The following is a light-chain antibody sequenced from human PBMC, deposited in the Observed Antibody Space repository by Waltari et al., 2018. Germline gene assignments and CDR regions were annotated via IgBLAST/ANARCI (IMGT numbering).Light chain of an antibody. V-gene: IGLV5-45*03. CDR3: MIWHSSAWV. CDR2: YKSDSDK. CDR1: SGINVGSYR. Sequence: QAVLTQPSSLSASPGASASLTCTLRSGINVGSYRIYWYQQKPGSPPQYLLRYKSDSDKQQGLGVPSGFSGSKYASAKAGILLISGLQSEDEAYYYCMIWHSSAWVFGGGTKLTVL. J-gene: IGLJ3*02.